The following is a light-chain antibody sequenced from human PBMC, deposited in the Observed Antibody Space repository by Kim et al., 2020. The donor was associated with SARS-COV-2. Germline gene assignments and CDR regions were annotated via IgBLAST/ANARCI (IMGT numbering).Light chain of an antibody. CDR1: SRDFCRYTF. Sequence: QSATTSCTGTSRDFCRYTFVSCYQPHPRTAPTLMFYEVTKPPSGVPDRFSGSKSGNTASLTVSGLQAEDEADYYCSSYAGSNNLVFGGGTQLTVL. J-gene: IGLJ2*01. CDR3: SSYAGSNNLV. V-gene: IGLV2-8*01. CDR2: EVT.